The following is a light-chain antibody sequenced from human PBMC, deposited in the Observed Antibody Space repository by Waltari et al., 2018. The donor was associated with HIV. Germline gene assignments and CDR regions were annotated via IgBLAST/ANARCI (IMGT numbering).Light chain of an antibody. J-gene: IGLJ1*01. CDR3: QVWSSSRDHPYV. V-gene: IGLV3-21*04. CDR2: YDS. CDR1: GMGSKG. Sequence: SYVLTQPPSVSVAPGKTARITCEGDGMGSKGVQWYQQKSGQAPMLVIYYDSGRPSGIPERFSGSNSGNTATLTICRVEAGDEADYYCQVWSSSRDHPYVFGTATKVTVL.